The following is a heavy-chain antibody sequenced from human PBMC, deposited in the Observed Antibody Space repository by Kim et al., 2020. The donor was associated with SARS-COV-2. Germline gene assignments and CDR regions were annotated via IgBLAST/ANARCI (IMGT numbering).Heavy chain of an antibody. Sequence: GGSLRLSCAASGFTVSNYYMSWVRQAPGKGLEWVSVIYSGGSTYYADSVKGRFTTSRDSSQNTLYLQMNSLRAEDTAVYYCARDPRFGSPGYWGQGTLVTVSS. V-gene: IGHV3-53*01. CDR3: ARDPRFGSPGY. CDR1: GFTVSNYY. D-gene: IGHD3-10*01. CDR2: IYSGGST. J-gene: IGHJ4*02.